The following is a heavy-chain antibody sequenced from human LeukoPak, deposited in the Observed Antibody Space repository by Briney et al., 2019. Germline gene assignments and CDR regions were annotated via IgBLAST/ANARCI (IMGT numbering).Heavy chain of an antibody. V-gene: IGHV1-2*02. J-gene: IGHJ5*02. CDR1: GYTFTGYY. D-gene: IGHD6-19*01. CDR2: INPNSGGT. CDR3: ARVGAVAGNWFDP. Sequence: ASVKVSCKASGYTFTGYYMHWVRQAPGQGLEWMGWINPNSGGTDYAQKFQGRVTMTRDTSICTAYMELSRLRSDDTAVYYCARVGAVAGNWFDPWGQGTLVTVSS.